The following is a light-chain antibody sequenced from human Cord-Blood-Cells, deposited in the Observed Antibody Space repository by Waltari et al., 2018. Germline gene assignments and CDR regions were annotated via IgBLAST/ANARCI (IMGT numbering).Light chain of an antibody. J-gene: IGKJ5*01. Sequence: IQLTQSPSSLSASVRDTVTITCRASQGISSALAWYQQKPGKAPKLLIYDASSLESGVPSRFSGSGSGTDFTLTISSLQPEDFATYYCQQFNNYLITFGQGTRLEIK. CDR2: DAS. CDR3: QQFNNYLIT. CDR1: QGISSA. V-gene: IGKV1D-13*01.